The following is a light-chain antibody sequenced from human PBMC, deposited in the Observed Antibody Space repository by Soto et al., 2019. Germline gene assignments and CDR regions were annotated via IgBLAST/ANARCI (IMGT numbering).Light chain of an antibody. Sequence: EIVLTQSPGTLSLSPGERATPSCAASQSVTSTYLAWYQQKPGQAPRLLIYGASTRATGTPARFSGSGSGVAFTLTISGLQSEDFAVYHCQQYNQWPGTFGQGTKVDIK. V-gene: IGKV3D-15*01. J-gene: IGKJ1*01. CDR1: QSVTSTY. CDR3: QQYNQWPGT. CDR2: GAS.